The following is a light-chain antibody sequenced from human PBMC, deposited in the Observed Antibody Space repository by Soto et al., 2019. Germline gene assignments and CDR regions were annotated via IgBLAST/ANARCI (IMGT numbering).Light chain of an antibody. CDR2: EVT. J-gene: IGLJ1*01. V-gene: IGLV2-14*01. CDR3: SSYTTSSTRV. CDR1: SSDVGIYNY. Sequence: QSFQTQPASVSGSPGHSISISCTGSSSDVGIYNYVSWYQQHPGKVPKLIIYEVTNRPSGVSNRFSGSKSGNTASLTISGLQAEDEADYYCSSYTTSSTRVFGTGTKVTVL.